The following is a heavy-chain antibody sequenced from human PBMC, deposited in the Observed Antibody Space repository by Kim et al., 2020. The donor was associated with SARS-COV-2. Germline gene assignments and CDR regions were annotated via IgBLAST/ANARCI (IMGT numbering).Heavy chain of an antibody. Sequence: ASLKSRVTIAVDTSKKQFSLKLTSVTAADTAVYYCARARAGGYNLWYFDYWGQGTLVTVSS. CDR3: ARARAGGYNLWYFDY. V-gene: IGHV4-61*02. J-gene: IGHJ4*02. D-gene: IGHD5-12*01.